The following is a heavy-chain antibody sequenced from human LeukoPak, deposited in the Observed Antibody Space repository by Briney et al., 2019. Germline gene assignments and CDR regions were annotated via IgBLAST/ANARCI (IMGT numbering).Heavy chain of an antibody. CDR2: VNSDGRWT. CDR1: GNYW. Sequence: GGSLRLSCAASGNYWMHWVRQAPGKGLVWVSHVNSDGRWTSHADPGQVRVTSFKDDAKNTVYRQMNDLMTEGTAVYYCVSFYETNWGRGTLVTVSS. D-gene: IGHD2-2*01. V-gene: IGHV3-74*01. J-gene: IGHJ4*02. CDR3: VSFYETN.